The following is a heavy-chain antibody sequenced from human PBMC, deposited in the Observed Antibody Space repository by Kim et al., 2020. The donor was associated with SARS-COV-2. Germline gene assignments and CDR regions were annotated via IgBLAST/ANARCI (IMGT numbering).Heavy chain of an antibody. J-gene: IGHJ4*02. CDR3: ARDKGNSHWCSDH. CDR1: GFTFSSYG. D-gene: IGHD2-8*02. V-gene: IGHV3-33*05. CDR2: ISHDGNKQ. Sequence: GGSLRLSCSASGFTFSSYGMHWVRQAPGKGLDWVAGISHDGNKQFYADSVRGRFTISRDKSNNMLYLQVNSLRQEDTAVYLCARDKGNSHWCSDHWGQGSLVTVSS.